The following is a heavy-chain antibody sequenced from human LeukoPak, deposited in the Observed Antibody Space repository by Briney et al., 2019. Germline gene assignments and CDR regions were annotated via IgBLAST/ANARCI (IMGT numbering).Heavy chain of an antibody. CDR1: GGSISSYY. J-gene: IGHJ3*02. CDR2: IYYSGST. V-gene: IGHV4-59*01. Sequence: SSETLSLTCTVSGGSISSYYWSWIRQPPGKGLEWIGYIYYSGSTDYNSSLKSRVTISVDTPKNQFSLKLSSVTAADTAVYYCARRRSWPDAFDIWGQGTMVTVSS. CDR3: ARRRSWPDAFDI. D-gene: IGHD1-26*01.